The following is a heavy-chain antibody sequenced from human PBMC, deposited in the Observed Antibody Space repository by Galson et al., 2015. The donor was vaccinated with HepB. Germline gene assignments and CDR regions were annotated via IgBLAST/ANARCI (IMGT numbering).Heavy chain of an antibody. CDR2: ISAYNGNT. D-gene: IGHD3-22*01. CDR1: GYTFTSYG. CDR3: ARDKIGGSGYYDSSGYYYD. J-gene: IGHJ4*02. Sequence: SVKVSCKASGYTFTSYGISWVRQAPGQGLEWMGWISAYNGNTNYAQKLQGRVTMTTDTSTSTAYMELRSLRSDDTAVYYCARDKIGGSGYYDSSGYYYDWGQGTLVTVSS. V-gene: IGHV1-18*01.